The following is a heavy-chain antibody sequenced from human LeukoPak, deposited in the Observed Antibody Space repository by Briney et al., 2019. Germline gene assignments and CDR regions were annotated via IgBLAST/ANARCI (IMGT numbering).Heavy chain of an antibody. Sequence: GGSLRLSCAASGFTFSSYAMSWVRQAPGKGLEWVSAISGSGGSTYYADSVKGWFTISRDNSKNTLYLQMNSLRAEDTAVYYCAKVGYSGSYSRYYGMDVWGQGTTVTVSS. CDR3: AKVGYSGSYSRYYGMDV. V-gene: IGHV3-23*01. D-gene: IGHD1-26*01. CDR1: GFTFSSYA. J-gene: IGHJ6*02. CDR2: ISGSGGST.